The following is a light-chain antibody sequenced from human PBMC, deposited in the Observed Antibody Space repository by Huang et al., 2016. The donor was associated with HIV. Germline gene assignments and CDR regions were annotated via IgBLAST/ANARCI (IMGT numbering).Light chain of an antibody. CDR3: QQLTTYPIT. J-gene: IGKJ5*01. CDR1: QDITTF. Sequence: IQLTQSPPSVSASVGDSVTFTCRASQDITTFLAWYQQKRWKAPQLLISGASTLQNEVPSRFRGSGSGTDFTLTISSLQPEDIATYYCQQLTTYPITFGPGTRLEIK. CDR2: GAS. V-gene: IGKV1-9*01.